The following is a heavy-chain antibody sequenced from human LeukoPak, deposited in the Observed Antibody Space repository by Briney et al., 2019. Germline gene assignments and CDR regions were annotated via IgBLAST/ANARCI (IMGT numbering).Heavy chain of an antibody. D-gene: IGHD5-12*01. J-gene: IGHJ4*02. V-gene: IGHV1-2*02. CDR3: AKDLDILATIGTFDF. CDR1: GYTFINYY. CDR2: INPKSGGT. Sequence: GASVKVSCKASGYTFINYYMYWVRQAPGQGLEWMGWINPKSGGTKYAQKFQGRVTMTRGTSISTAYMELSSLRSDDTAIYYCAKDLDILATIGTFDFWGQGTLVTVSS.